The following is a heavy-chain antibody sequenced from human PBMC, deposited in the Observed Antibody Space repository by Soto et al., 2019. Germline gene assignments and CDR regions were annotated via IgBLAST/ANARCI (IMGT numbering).Heavy chain of an antibody. J-gene: IGHJ5*02. CDR3: ARRIVGATRSRLGWFDP. CDR1: GGSISSSSYY. Sequence: SETLSLTCTVSGGSISSSSYYWGWIRQPPGKGLEWIGSIYYSGSTYYNPSLKSRVTIFVDTSKNQFSLKLSSVTAADTAVYYCARRIVGATRSRLGWFDPWGQGTLVT. D-gene: IGHD1-26*01. V-gene: IGHV4-39*01. CDR2: IYYSGST.